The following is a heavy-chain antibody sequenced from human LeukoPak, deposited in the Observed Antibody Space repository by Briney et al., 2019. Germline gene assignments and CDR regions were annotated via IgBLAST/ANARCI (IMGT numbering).Heavy chain of an antibody. V-gene: IGHV4-39*07. Sequence: PSETLSLTCTVSGGSISSSTYYWGWIRQPPGKGLEWIGTIYYTGITYYNLSLKSRVTMSVDTSKNQFSLRLSSVTAADTAVYYCARATGDYHGSEIYYFHYYGMDVWGQGTTVTVSS. CDR3: ARATGDYHGSEIYYFHYYGMDV. CDR1: GGSISSSTYY. D-gene: IGHD3-10*01. CDR2: IYYTGIT. J-gene: IGHJ6*02.